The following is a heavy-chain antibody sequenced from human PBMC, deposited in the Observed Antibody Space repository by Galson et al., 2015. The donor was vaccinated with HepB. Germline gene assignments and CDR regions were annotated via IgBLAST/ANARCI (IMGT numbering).Heavy chain of an antibody. J-gene: IGHJ4*02. CDR1: GYTFTGYY. CDR3: ARVDYYDSSGYDFDY. V-gene: IGHV1-2*06. D-gene: IGHD3-22*01. Sequence: SVKVSCKASGYTFTGYYMHWVRQAPGQGLEWMGRINPNSGGTNYAQKFQGRVTMTRDTSISTAYMELSRLRSDDTAVYYCARVDYYDSSGYDFDYWGQGTLVTVSS. CDR2: INPNSGGT.